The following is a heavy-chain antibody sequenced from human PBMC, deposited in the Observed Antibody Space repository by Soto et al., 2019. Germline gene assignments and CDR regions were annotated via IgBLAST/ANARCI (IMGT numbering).Heavy chain of an antibody. CDR1: GYTFTGYY. CDR2: INPTSGGT. J-gene: IGHJ2*01. V-gene: IGHV1-2*02. CDR3: ARDASSFSLFGQRIPKNWYFDL. Sequence: QEQLVQSGAEVKKPGASVKVSCKASGYTFTGYYIHWVRQAPGQGLEWMGWINPTSGGTNYAKSFQDSVTMTRDTSISTAYMELSRLTSDDTAVYYCARDASSFSLFGQRIPKNWYFDLWGRGTLVTVSS. D-gene: IGHD6-6*01.